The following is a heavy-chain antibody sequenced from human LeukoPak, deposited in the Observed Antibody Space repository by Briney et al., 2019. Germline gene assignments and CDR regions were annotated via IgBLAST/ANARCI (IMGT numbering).Heavy chain of an antibody. CDR3: ARGGIQLPDY. CDR1: GGSISSSSYY. Sequence: SETLSLTCTVSGGSISSSSYYRGWIRQPPGKGLEWIGSIYYSGSTYYNPSLKSRVTISVDTSKNQFSLKLSSVTAADTAVYYCARGGIQLPDYWGQGTLVTVSS. J-gene: IGHJ4*02. CDR2: IYYSGST. V-gene: IGHV4-39*01. D-gene: IGHD1-1*01.